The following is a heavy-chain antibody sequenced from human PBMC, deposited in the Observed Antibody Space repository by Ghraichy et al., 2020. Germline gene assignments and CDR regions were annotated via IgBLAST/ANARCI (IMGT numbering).Heavy chain of an antibody. CDR1: GFTFSSYS. Sequence: GGSLRLSCAASGFTFSSYSMNWVRQAPGKGLEWVSSISSSSSYIYYADSVKGRFTISRDNAKNSLYLQMNSLRAEDTAVYYCARVKVRGYCSGGSCNSAEYFQHWGQGTLVTVSS. D-gene: IGHD2-15*01. CDR3: ARVKVRGYCSGGSCNSAEYFQH. J-gene: IGHJ1*01. CDR2: ISSSSSYI. V-gene: IGHV3-21*01.